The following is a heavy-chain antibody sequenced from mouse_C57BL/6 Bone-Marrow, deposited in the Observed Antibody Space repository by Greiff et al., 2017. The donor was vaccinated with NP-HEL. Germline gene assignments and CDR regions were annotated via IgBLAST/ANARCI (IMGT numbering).Heavy chain of an antibody. Sequence: QVQLQQPGADLLKPGASVKLPCKPSAYTFTTSWMPWVNRRPGRGLEWIGRIVPTSGGPNFNGNFKTKATLTVDKPSSTAYMQLSSLTSEDSAVYYCARYYYGSRGWYFDVWGTGTTVTVSS. V-gene: IGHV1-72*01. J-gene: IGHJ1*03. CDR2: IVPTSGGP. CDR3: ARYYYGSRGWYFDV. D-gene: IGHD1-1*01. CDR1: AYTFTTSW.